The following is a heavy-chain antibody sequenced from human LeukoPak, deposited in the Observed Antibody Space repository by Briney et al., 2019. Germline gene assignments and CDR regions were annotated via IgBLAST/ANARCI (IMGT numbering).Heavy chain of an antibody. Sequence: PSETLSLTCTVSGGSISSSSYYWGWIRQPPGKGLEWIGSIYYSGSTYYNPSLKSRVTISVDTSKNQFSLKLSSVTAADTAVYYCASLGYSSGWYEGAFDIWGQGTMVTVSS. CDR3: ASLGYSSGWYEGAFDI. CDR1: GGSISSSSYY. V-gene: IGHV4-39*07. D-gene: IGHD6-19*01. CDR2: IYYSGST. J-gene: IGHJ3*02.